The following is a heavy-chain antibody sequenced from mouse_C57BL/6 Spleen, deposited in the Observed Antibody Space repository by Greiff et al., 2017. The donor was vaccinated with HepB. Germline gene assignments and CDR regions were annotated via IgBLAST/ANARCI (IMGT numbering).Heavy chain of an antibody. CDR3: ARGSRSFFDY. CDR1: GYTFTDYN. Sequence: VQLKESGPELVKPGASVKIPCKASGYTFTDYNMDWVKQSHGKSLEWIGDINPNNGGTIYNQKFKGKATLTVDKSSSTAYMERRSLTSEDTAVYFCARGSRSFFDYWGQGTTLTVSS. CDR2: INPNNGGT. D-gene: IGHD1-1*01. J-gene: IGHJ2*01. V-gene: IGHV1-18*01.